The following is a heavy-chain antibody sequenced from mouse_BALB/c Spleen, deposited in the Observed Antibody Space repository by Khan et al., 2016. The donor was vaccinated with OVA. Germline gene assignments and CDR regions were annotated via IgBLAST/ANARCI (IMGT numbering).Heavy chain of an antibody. V-gene: IGHV1S136*01. CDR2: INPYNDGT. J-gene: IGHJ1*01. CDR3: AREGRYAYFDV. D-gene: IGHD2-14*01. CDR1: GYTFTSYV. Sequence: VQLQQSGPELVKPGASVKMSCKASGYTFTSYVMHWVKQKPGQGLEWIGYINPYNDGTKYNEKFKGKATLTSDKSSSTAYMELSSLTSEDSAVYYCAREGRYAYFDVWGAGTTVTVSS.